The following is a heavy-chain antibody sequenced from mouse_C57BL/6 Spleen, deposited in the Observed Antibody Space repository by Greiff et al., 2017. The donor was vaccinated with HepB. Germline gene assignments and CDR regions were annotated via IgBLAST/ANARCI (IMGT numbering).Heavy chain of an antibody. D-gene: IGHD1-1*01. J-gene: IGHJ1*03. CDR2: IDPSDSYT. Sequence: VKLQQPGAELVMPGASVKLSCKASGYTFTSYWMHWVKQRPGQGLEWIGEIDPSDSYTNYNQKFKGKSTLTVDKSSSTAYMQHRSLTSEDSAVYYCARSYCGSSYGYLDVWGTGTTVTVSS. V-gene: IGHV1-69*01. CDR1: GYTFTSYW. CDR3: ARSYCGSSYGYLDV.